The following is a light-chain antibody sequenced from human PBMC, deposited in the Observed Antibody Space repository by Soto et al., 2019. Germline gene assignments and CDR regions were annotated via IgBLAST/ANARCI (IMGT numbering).Light chain of an antibody. CDR2: GAS. CDR3: QQSNDWPPRT. Sequence: EIVMTQSPATLSVSQGERATLSCRASQSVSSNLAWYQQKPGQAPRLLIQGASTRATGIPARFSGSGSGTEFTRPISSLQSEDVAVYYCQQSNDWPPRTFGGGTKVEIK. J-gene: IGKJ4*01. CDR1: QSVSSN. V-gene: IGKV3-15*01.